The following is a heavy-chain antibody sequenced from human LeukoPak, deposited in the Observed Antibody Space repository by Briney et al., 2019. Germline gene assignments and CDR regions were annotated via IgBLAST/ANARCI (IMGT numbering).Heavy chain of an antibody. V-gene: IGHV5-51*01. CDR1: GYSFISYW. CDR2: IYPGDSDT. CDR3: ARRRCSGGSCWVA. D-gene: IGHD2-15*01. J-gene: IGHJ5*02. Sequence: GESLKISCKGSGYSFISYWIGWVRQMPGKGLEWMGIIYPGDSDTRYSPSFQGQVTISADKSISTAYLQWSSLKASDTAMYYCARRRCSGGSCWVAWGQGTLVTVSS.